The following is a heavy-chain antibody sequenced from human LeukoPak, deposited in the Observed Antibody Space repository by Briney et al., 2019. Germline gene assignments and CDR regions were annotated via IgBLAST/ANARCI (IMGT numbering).Heavy chain of an antibody. V-gene: IGHV3-30*02. J-gene: IGHJ4*02. CDR2: IGYDGISN. Sequence: GGSLRLSCAASGFTFSDYGMNWVRQAPGKGLEWVTFIGYDGISNFYADSVKGRSTISRDNSKNTLYLQMNSLRPEDTAVYYCAKGGASGDHAFDYWGQGTLVTVSS. D-gene: IGHD2-21*02. CDR3: AKGGASGDHAFDY. CDR1: GFTFSDYG.